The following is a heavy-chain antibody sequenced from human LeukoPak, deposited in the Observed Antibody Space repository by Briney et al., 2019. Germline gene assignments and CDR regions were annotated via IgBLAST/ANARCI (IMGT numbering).Heavy chain of an antibody. Sequence: GGSLRLSCAASGFTFSSYAMHWVRQAPGKGLEYVSAISSNGGSTYYANSVKGRFTISRDNSKNTLYLQMGSLRAEDMAVYYCARGYYGSGPYYYGMDVWGQGTTVTVSS. V-gene: IGHV3-64*01. J-gene: IGHJ6*02. D-gene: IGHD3-10*01. CDR3: ARGYYGSGPYYYGMDV. CDR1: GFTFSSYA. CDR2: ISSNGGST.